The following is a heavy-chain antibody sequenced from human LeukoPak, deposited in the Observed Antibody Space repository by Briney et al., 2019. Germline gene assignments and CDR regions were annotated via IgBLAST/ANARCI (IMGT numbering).Heavy chain of an antibody. V-gene: IGHV1-2*02. J-gene: IGHJ4*02. CDR2: INPNSGGT. CDR3: SAMVRGDPKRSFDY. Sequence: ASVKVSCKASGYTFTGYYMHWVRQAPGQGREWMGWINPNSGGTNYAQKFQGRVTMTEDTSTDTAYMELSSLRAEDTAVYYCSAMVRGDPKRSFDYWGQGTLVTVSS. CDR1: GYTFTGYY. D-gene: IGHD3-10*01.